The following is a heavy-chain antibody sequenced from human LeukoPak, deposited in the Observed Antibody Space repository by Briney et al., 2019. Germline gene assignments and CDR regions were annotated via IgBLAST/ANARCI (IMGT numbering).Heavy chain of an antibody. CDR3: ARPEADY. CDR1: GGSFSGYY. CDR2: INHSGNT. J-gene: IGHJ4*02. Sequence: PSETLSLTCAVYGGSFSGYYWSWIRQPPGKGLEWIGEINHSGNTNYNPSLKSRVTISVDTSKNQFSLKLSSVTAADTAVYYCARPEADYWGQGTLVTVSS. V-gene: IGHV4-34*01.